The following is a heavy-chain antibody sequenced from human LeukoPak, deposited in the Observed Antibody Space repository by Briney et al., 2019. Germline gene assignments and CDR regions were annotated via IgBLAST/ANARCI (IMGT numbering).Heavy chain of an antibody. J-gene: IGHJ5*02. Sequence: PSETLSLTCTVSGGSISSSSYYWGWIRQPPGKGLEWIGSIYYSGSTCYNPSLKSRVTISVDTSKNQFSLKLSSVTAADTAVYYCARQGGYSYGYRVHWFDPWGQGTLVTVSS. CDR2: IYYSGST. CDR3: ARQGGYSYGYRVHWFDP. D-gene: IGHD5-18*01. V-gene: IGHV4-39*01. CDR1: GGSISSSSYY.